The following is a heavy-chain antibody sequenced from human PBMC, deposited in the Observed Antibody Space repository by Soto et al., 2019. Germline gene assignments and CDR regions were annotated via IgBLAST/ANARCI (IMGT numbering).Heavy chain of an antibody. D-gene: IGHD5-18*01. J-gene: IGHJ3*02. CDR2: ISAYNGNT. Sequence: QVQLVQSGAEVKKPGASVKVSCKASGYTFTSYGISWVRQAPGQGLEWMGGISAYNGNTNYAQKLQGRVTMTSDTPTSTAYMELRSLRADDTAVHYFVSAPGGYSYYLDAFDIWGQGTMVTGSS. CDR3: VSAPGGYSYYLDAFDI. CDR1: GYTFTSYG. V-gene: IGHV1-18*01.